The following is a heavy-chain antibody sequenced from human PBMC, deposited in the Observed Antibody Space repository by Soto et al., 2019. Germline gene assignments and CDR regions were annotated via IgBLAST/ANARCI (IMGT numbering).Heavy chain of an antibody. J-gene: IGHJ4*02. CDR1: GFTFSSYA. V-gene: IGHV3-23*01. D-gene: IGHD5-18*01. Sequence: GGSLRLSCAASGFTFSSYAMAWVRQAPGKGLEWVSSISASGSSTYYADSVKGRFTISRDNSKKTLYLQMNSLRAEDTALYYCSYTYGPFDSWGQGTLVTVSS. CDR3: SYTYGPFDS. CDR2: ISASGSST.